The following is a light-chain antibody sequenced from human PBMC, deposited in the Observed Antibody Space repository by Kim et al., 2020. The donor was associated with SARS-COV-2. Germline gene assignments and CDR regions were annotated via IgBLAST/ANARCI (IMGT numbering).Light chain of an antibody. V-gene: IGLV2-14*03. CDR3: SSYTSSSTWV. J-gene: IGLJ3*02. CDR1: SSDVGGYNY. CDR2: DVS. Sequence: QSALTQPASVSGSPGQSITISCNGTSSDVGGYNYVSWYQQHPGKAPKLMIYDVSNRPSGVSNRFSGSKSGNTASLTISGLQAEDEADYYCSSYTSSSTWVFGGGTQLTVL.